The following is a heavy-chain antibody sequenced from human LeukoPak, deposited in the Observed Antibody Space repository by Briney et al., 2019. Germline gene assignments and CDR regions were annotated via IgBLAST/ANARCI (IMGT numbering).Heavy chain of an antibody. D-gene: IGHD6-19*01. V-gene: IGHV1-18*01. CDR3: ARDGIAVADAFDY. CDR2: ISAYNGNT. Sequence: ASVKVSCKASGYTFTSYGISWVRQAPGQGLEWMGWISAYNGNTNYAQKLQGRVTMTTDTSTSTACMELRSLRSDDTAVYYCARDGIAVADAFDYWGQGTLVTVSS. J-gene: IGHJ4*02. CDR1: GYTFTSYG.